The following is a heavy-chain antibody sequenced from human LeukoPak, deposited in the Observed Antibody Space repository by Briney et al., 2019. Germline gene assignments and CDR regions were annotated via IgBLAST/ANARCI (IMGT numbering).Heavy chain of an antibody. CDR1: GFTFSNYG. CDR2: IWYDGSEI. D-gene: IGHD3-10*01. J-gene: IGHJ5*02. CDR3: VSQGGSGDYASKSWFDP. Sequence: GGSLRLSCAASGFTFSNYGMHWVRQAPGRGLEWVAVIWYDGSEIYYGDSVRGRFTISRDNSKNTLYLQMNSLRAEDSAIYYCVSQGGSGDYASKSWFDPWGQGTLVTVSS. V-gene: IGHV3-33*01.